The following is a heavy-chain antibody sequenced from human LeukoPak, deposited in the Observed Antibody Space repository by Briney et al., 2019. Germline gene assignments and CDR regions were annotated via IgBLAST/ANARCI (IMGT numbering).Heavy chain of an antibody. Sequence: ASVKVSCKASGYTFTSYDINWVRQSTGQGLEWMGWMNPNSGNTGYAQKFQGRVAMTRNTSITTAYMELSSLRSEDTAVYYCARGLGRTAMVTRGGVRFDYWGQGTLVTVSS. D-gene: IGHD5-18*01. V-gene: IGHV1-8*01. CDR3: ARGLGRTAMVTRGGVRFDY. J-gene: IGHJ4*02. CDR2: MNPNSGNT. CDR1: GYTFTSYD.